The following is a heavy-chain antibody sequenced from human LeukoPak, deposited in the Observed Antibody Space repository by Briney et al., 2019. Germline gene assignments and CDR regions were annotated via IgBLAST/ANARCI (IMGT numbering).Heavy chain of an antibody. Sequence: EASVKVSCKASGYTFTSHGISWVRQAPGQGLEWMGWISAYNGNTNYAQKLQGRVTMTTDTSTSTAYMELRSLRSDDTAVYYCARDRRITIFFGLNWFDPWGQGTLVTVSS. V-gene: IGHV1-18*01. CDR2: ISAYNGNT. D-gene: IGHD3-9*01. J-gene: IGHJ5*02. CDR3: ARDRRITIFFGLNWFDP. CDR1: GYTFTSHG.